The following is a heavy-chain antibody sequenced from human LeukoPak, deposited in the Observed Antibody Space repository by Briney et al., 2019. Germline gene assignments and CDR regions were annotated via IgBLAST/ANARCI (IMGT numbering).Heavy chain of an antibody. CDR2: IYPDDSDS. CDR1: GYSFTTYW. V-gene: IGHV5-51*01. D-gene: IGHD3-10*01. J-gene: IGHJ5*02. Sequence: GASLQISCETSGYSFTTYWIGWVRQLPGTGLEWVGAIYPDDSDSRYSPSFQGQVVISADRSIRTAYLQWNSLKTSDTAMYYCVRQRGSSGTINHFDPWGQGTLVTVSS. CDR3: VRQRGSSGTINHFDP.